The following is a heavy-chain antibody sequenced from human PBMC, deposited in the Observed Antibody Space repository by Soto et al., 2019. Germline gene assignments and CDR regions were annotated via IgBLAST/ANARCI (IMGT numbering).Heavy chain of an antibody. CDR3: ARVLTLITIFGVVITPYYFDY. Sequence: ASVKVSCKASGYTFTSYGISWVRQAPGQGLEWMGWISAYNGNTNYAQKLQGRVTMTTDTSTSTAYMELRSLRSDDTAVYYCARVLTLITIFGVVITPYYFDYWGQGTLVTVSS. CDR2: ISAYNGNT. CDR1: GYTFTSYG. J-gene: IGHJ4*02. D-gene: IGHD3-3*01. V-gene: IGHV1-18*01.